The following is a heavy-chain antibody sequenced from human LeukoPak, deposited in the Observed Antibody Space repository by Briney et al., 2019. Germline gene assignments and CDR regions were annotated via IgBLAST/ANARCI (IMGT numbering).Heavy chain of an antibody. Sequence: PSETLSLTCTVSGGSISSGGYYWSWIRQHPGKGLEWIGYIYYSGSTYYNPSLKSRVTISVDTSKNQFSLKLSSVTAADTAVYYCARWGGIVGATTEYAFDIWGQGTMVTVSS. V-gene: IGHV4-31*03. CDR3: ARWGGIVGATTEYAFDI. CDR1: GGSISSGGYY. D-gene: IGHD1-26*01. J-gene: IGHJ3*02. CDR2: IYYSGST.